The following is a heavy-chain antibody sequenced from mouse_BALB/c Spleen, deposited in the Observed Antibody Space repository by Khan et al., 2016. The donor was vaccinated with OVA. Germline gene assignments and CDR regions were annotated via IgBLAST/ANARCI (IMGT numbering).Heavy chain of an antibody. V-gene: IGHV3-2*02. CDR1: GHSITSDYA. D-gene: IGHD2-1*01. CDR2: ISHSGRT. CDR3: ARDGNWYFDA. Sequence: EVELVESGPGLVKPSQSLSLTCTVTGHSITSDYAWTWIRQFTGNKLQWMGYISHSGRTSYNPSLKSRISITRDSSKHQFFLQLNSVTPEDTATYYCARDGNWYFDAWGAGTTVTVSS. J-gene: IGHJ1*01.